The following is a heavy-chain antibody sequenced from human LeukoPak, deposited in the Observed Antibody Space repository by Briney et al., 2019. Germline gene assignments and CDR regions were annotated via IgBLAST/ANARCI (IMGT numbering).Heavy chain of an antibody. CDR3: TSDFYYYYMDV. J-gene: IGHJ6*03. CDR2: IRSKANSYAT. Sequence: PGGSLRLSCAASGFTFSGSAMHWVRQASGKGLEWVGRIRSKANSYATAYAASVKGRFTISRDDSKDTAYLQMNSLKTEDTAVYYCTSDFYYYYMDVWGKGTTVTVSS. D-gene: IGHD3-3*01. V-gene: IGHV3-73*01. CDR1: GFTFSGSA.